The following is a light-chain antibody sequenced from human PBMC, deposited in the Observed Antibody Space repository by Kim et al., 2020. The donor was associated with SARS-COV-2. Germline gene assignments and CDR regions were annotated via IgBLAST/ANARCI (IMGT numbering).Light chain of an antibody. CDR2: QDG. J-gene: IGLJ2*01. CDR1: KLGDKY. V-gene: IGLV3-1*01. Sequence: SYELTQPPSVSVSPGQTASITCSGDKLGDKYASWYQQKPGQSPVLVIYQDGKRPSGIPERFSGSNSGNTATLTISGTQAMDEADYYCQAWDSSTVVFGVGTQLTVL. CDR3: QAWDSSTVV.